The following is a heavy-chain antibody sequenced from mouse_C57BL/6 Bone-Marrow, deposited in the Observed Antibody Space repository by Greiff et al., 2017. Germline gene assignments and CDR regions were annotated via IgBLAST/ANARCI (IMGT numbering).Heavy chain of an antibody. V-gene: IGHV1-74*01. Sequence: QVQLQQPGPELVKPGPSVKLSCKASGYSFTSYWMHWVKQRPGQGLEWIGRIHPSDSDTNYNQTFKGKATLIVDKSPSTADMQLSSLTSEDSAVYYCAIKGCDGSWFAYWGQGTLVTVSA. CDR1: GYSFTSYW. J-gene: IGHJ3*01. CDR3: AIKGCDGSWFAY. D-gene: IGHD2-3*01. CDR2: IHPSDSDT.